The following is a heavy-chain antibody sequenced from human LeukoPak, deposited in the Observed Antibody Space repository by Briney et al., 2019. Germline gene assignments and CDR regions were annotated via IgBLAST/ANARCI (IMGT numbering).Heavy chain of an antibody. D-gene: IGHD3/OR15-3a*01. J-gene: IGHJ3*02. Sequence: ASVKVSCKASGYTFTSYGISWVRQAPGQGLEWMGWISAYNGNTNYAQKLQGRVTMTTDTSTSTAYMELRSLRSDDTAVYYCARDSTPSLDWLLYSPHAFDIWGQGTMVTVSS. V-gene: IGHV1-18*01. CDR2: ISAYNGNT. CDR3: ARDSTPSLDWLLYSPHAFDI. CDR1: GYTFTSYG.